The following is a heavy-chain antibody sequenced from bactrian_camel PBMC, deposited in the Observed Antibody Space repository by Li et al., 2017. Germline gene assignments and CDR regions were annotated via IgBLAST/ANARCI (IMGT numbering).Heavy chain of an antibody. CDR2: IRTGIRST. J-gene: IGHJ4*01. Sequence: VQLVESGGGSVQAGGSLRLSCAAYGFTYRSDFMAWFRQVPGKEREAVAAIRTGIRSTYYSDSVKGRFTTSRDNAKNTVYLQMNSLKSEDTALYYCATVAGSFSDDYARARAYVYWGQGTQVTVS. V-gene: IGHV3S1*01. D-gene: IGHD4*01. CDR3: ATVAGSFSDDYARARAYVY. CDR1: GFTYRSDF.